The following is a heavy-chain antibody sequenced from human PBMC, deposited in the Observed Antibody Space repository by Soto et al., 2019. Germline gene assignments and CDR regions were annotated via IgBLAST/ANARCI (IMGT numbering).Heavy chain of an antibody. CDR1: GGSISSGDYY. CDR3: ARAHDYGDYLNWFDP. J-gene: IGHJ5*02. V-gene: IGHV4-30-4*01. Sequence: QVQLQESGPGLVKPSQTLSLTCTVSGGSISSGDYYWSWIRQPPGKGLEWIGYIYYSGSTYYNPSLKSRVTISVDTSKNQFSLKLSSVTAADTAVYYCARAHDYGDYLNWFDPWGQGTLVTVSS. D-gene: IGHD4-17*01. CDR2: IYYSGST.